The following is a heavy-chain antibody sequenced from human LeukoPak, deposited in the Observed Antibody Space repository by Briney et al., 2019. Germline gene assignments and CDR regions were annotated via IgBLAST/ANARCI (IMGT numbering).Heavy chain of an antibody. D-gene: IGHD4-23*01. J-gene: IGHJ3*02. Sequence: GRSLRLSCAASGFTFSSYAMHWVRQAPGKGLEWVAVISYDGSNKYYADSVKGRFTISRDNSKNTLYLQMNSLRAEDTAVYYCARDPDYGGNSHAFDIWGQGTMVTVSS. CDR2: ISYDGSNK. CDR3: ARDPDYGGNSHAFDI. V-gene: IGHV3-30-3*01. CDR1: GFTFSSYA.